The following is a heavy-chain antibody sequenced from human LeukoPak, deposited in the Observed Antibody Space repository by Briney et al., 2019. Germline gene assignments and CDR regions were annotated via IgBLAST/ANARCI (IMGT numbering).Heavy chain of an antibody. V-gene: IGHV3-33*08. Sequence: GGSLRLSCAASRFTFSDYWMHWVRQAPGKGLEWVAVIWYDGSNKHYADSVKGRFTISRDNSKNTLYLQMNSLSAEDTAVYYCARDPKRYYYGSGRTVGAFDIWGQGTMVTVSS. CDR2: IWYDGSNK. CDR1: RFTFSDYW. D-gene: IGHD3-10*01. J-gene: IGHJ3*02. CDR3: ARDPKRYYYGSGRTVGAFDI.